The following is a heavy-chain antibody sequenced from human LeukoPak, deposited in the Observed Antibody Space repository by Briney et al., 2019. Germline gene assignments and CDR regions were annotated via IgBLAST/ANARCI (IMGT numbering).Heavy chain of an antibody. Sequence: ASVKVSCKASGYTFTSYGISWVRQAPGQGLEWMGWISAYNGITNYAQKLQGRVTMTTDTSTSTAYMELSSLRSEDTAVYYCARGVYSSSSTYYYYYMDVWGKGTTVTVSS. V-gene: IGHV1-18*01. CDR2: ISAYNGIT. D-gene: IGHD6-6*01. CDR1: GYTFTSYG. J-gene: IGHJ6*03. CDR3: ARGVYSSSSTYYYYYMDV.